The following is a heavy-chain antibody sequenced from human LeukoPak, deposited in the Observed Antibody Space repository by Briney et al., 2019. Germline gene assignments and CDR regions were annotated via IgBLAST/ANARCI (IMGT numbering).Heavy chain of an antibody. Sequence: GGSLRLSCAASGFTFSSYSMNWVRQAPGKGLEWVSSISSSSSYIYYADSVKGRFTISRDNAKNSLYLQMNSLRAEDTAVYYCARDSSDDAFDIWGQGTMVTVSS. J-gene: IGHJ3*02. D-gene: IGHD6-6*01. CDR1: GFTFSSYS. V-gene: IGHV3-21*01. CDR2: ISSSSSYI. CDR3: ARDSSDDAFDI.